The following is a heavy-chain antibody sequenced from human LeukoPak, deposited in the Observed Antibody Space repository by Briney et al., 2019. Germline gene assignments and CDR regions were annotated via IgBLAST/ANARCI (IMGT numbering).Heavy chain of an antibody. CDR1: GGSFSCYY. D-gene: IGHD5-24*01. J-gene: IGHJ4*02. Sequence: SETLSLTCAVYGGSFSCYYWSWIRQPPGKGLEWIGEINHSGSTNYNPSLKSRVTISVDTSKNQFSLKVSSVTAADTAVYYCARMPLKRWLQSYYFDYWGQGTLVTVSS. CDR3: ARMPLKRWLQSYYFDY. CDR2: INHSGST. V-gene: IGHV4-34*01.